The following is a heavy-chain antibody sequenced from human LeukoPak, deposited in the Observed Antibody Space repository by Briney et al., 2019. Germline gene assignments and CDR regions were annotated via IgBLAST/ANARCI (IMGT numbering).Heavy chain of an antibody. Sequence: GRSLRLSCAASGFTFSSFGMSCVRQAPGKGLECVSAISSTGGTAYYADSVKGRFTISRDNSKNTLYLQMNSLRAEDTAIYYCAKNGDRGAYCSGGSCYPYYYYNMDVWGKGTTVTISS. V-gene: IGHV3-23*01. CDR3: AKNGDRGAYCSGGSCYPYYYYNMDV. CDR1: GFTFSSFG. CDR2: ISSTGGTA. D-gene: IGHD2-15*01. J-gene: IGHJ6*03.